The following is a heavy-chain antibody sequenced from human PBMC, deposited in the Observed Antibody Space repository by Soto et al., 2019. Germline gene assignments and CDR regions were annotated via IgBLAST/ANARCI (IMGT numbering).Heavy chain of an antibody. CDR3: ARDVRGEYDF. D-gene: IGHD3-10*02. Sequence: QLQLQESGPGLVKPWETLSLTCTVSGGSVSSSSYYWGWIRQPPGKGLEWIGSIYYSGSTYYNPSPKSWVINSVDTSKNPVSLKVGSVDGADTAGEYCARDVRGEYDFWGQGTLVTVSS. V-gene: IGHV4-39*01. J-gene: IGHJ4*02. CDR1: GGSVSSSSYY. CDR2: IYYSGST.